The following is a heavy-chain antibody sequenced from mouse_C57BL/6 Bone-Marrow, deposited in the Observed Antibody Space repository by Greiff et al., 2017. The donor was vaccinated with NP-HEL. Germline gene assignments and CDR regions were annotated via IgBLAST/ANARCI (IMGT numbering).Heavy chain of an antibody. D-gene: IGHD1-1*01. CDR2: IDPEDGET. CDR1: GFNIKDYY. J-gene: IGHJ2*01. CDR3: ASPFTTVVATGYFDY. V-gene: IGHV14-2*01. Sequence: VQLQQSGAELVKPGASVKLSCTASGFNIKDYYMHWVKQRTEQGLEWIGRIDPEDGETKYAPKFQGKATITADTSSNTAYLQLSSLTSEDTAVYYCASPFTTVVATGYFDYWGQGTTLTVSS.